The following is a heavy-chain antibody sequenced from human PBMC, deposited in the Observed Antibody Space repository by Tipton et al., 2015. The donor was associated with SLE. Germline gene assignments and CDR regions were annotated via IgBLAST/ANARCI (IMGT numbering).Heavy chain of an antibody. CDR2: ISSSGTFI. D-gene: IGHD2-15*01. Sequence: SLRLSCAASGFTFSTHSMNWVRQAPGKGLECVSAISSSGTFIYYTDSVKGRFTVSRDNAQNSLYLQTNSLRAEDTAVYYCAREGDCIGGTCSYPGASWGQGTLVTVSS. J-gene: IGHJ4*02. CDR1: GFTFSTHS. V-gene: IGHV3-21*03. CDR3: AREGDCIGGTCSYPGAS.